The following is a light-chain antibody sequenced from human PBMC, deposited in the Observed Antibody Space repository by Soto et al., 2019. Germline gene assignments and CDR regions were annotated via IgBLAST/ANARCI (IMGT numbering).Light chain of an antibody. CDR3: QQYDNLPIT. CDR1: QDISNY. CDR2: DAS. Sequence: DLQMTQSPSSLSASGGDRVTITCQASQDISNYLNWYQQKPGKAPKLLIYDASNLETGVPSRFSGSGSGTDFTFTISSLQPEDIATYYCQQYDNLPITFGQGTRLEIK. V-gene: IGKV1-33*01. J-gene: IGKJ5*01.